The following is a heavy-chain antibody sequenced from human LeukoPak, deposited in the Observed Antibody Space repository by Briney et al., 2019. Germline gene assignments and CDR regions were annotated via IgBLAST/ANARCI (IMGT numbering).Heavy chain of an antibody. CDR1: GYTFTGYY. V-gene: IGHV1-8*03. CDR3: ARVKGAAGYFDY. D-gene: IGHD1-26*01. Sequence: ASVKVSCKASGYTFTGYYMHWVRQAPGQGLEWMGWINPNSGNTGYAQKFQGRVTITRNTSISTAYMELSSLRSEDTAVYYCARVKGAAGYFDYWGQGTLVTVSS. CDR2: INPNSGNT. J-gene: IGHJ4*02.